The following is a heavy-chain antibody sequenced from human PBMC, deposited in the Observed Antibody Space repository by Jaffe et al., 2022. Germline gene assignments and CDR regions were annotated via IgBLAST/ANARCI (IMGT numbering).Heavy chain of an antibody. CDR3: TRQGDIVVVVAELTTEEDAFDI. J-gene: IGHJ3*02. D-gene: IGHD2-15*01. CDR1: GFTFSGSA. CDR2: IRSKANSYAT. Sequence: EVQLVESGGGLVQPGGSLKLSCAASGFTFSGSAMHWVRQASGKGLEWVGRIRSKANSYATAYAASVKGRFTISRDDSKNTAYLQMNSLKTEDTAVYYCTRQGDIVVVVAELTTEEDAFDIWGQGTMVTVSS. V-gene: IGHV3-73*02.